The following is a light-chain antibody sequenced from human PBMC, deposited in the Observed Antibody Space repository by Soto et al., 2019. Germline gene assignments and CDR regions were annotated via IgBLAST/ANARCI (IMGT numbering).Light chain of an antibody. CDR2: AAS. Sequence: IWMTQSPSLLSASTGDRVTISCRMSQGISTYLNWYQPKQGKAPKXXIYAASSLQSGVPSRFSGSGSETDFTLTISSLQPEDFETYSCQQSYSTTWTFGQGTKVDIK. CDR1: QGISTY. J-gene: IGKJ1*01. CDR3: QQSYSTTWT. V-gene: IGKV1-39*01.